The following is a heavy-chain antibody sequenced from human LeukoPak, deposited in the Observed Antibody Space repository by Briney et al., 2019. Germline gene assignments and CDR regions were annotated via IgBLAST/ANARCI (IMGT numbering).Heavy chain of an antibody. D-gene: IGHD2-2*01. CDR1: GYTFTSYG. J-gene: IGHJ5*02. CDR3: ARETCSSTSCEFDP. CDR2: ISAYNGNT. V-gene: IGHV1-18*01. Sequence: ASVKVSCKASGYTFTSYGISWVRQAPGQGLEWMGWISAYNGNTNYAQKFQGRVTITRNTSISTAYMELSSLRSEDTAVYYCARETCSSTSCEFDPWGQGTLVTVSS.